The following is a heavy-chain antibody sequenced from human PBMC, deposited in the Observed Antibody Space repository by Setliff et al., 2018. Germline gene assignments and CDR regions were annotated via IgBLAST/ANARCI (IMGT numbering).Heavy chain of an antibody. J-gene: IGHJ6*03. CDR1: GFTFSDHY. CDR2: TRNKANSYTT. Sequence: PGGSLRLSCAASGFTFSDHYMDWVRQAPGKGLEWVGRTRNKANSYTTEYAASVKGRFTISRDDSKNSLYLQMNSLKTEDTAVYYCARDNVDTAMGLSYYYYYYMDVWGKGTTVTVSS. V-gene: IGHV3-72*01. CDR3: ARDNVDTAMGLSYYYYYYMDV. D-gene: IGHD5-18*01.